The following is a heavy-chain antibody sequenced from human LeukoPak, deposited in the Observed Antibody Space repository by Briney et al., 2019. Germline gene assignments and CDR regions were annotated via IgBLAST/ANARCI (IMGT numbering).Heavy chain of an antibody. Sequence: PSETLSLTCTVSGGSISSSSYYWGWIRQPPGKGLEWIGEINHSGSTNYNPSLKSRVTISVDTSKNQFSLKLSSVTAADTAVYYCARPGATVTYYYGSGSYYRAGNWFDPWGQGTLVTVSS. D-gene: IGHD3-10*01. CDR1: GGSISSSSYY. CDR3: ARPGATVTYYYGSGSYYRAGNWFDP. CDR2: INHSGST. V-gene: IGHV4-39*07. J-gene: IGHJ5*02.